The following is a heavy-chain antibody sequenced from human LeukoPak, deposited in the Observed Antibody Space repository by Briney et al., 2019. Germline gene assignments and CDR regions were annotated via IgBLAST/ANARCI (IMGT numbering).Heavy chain of an antibody. CDR1: GFTVSSNY. D-gene: IGHD2-21*02. Sequence: PGGPLRLSCVVSGFTVSSNYMSWVRQAPGKGLEGVSVLYSGGGTYYADSLKGRYTISRDNSKTTLYLQMNSLRAEDTAVYYCARDGTCGGACKGAFDIWGQGTMVSVSS. CDR3: ARDGTCGGACKGAFDI. CDR2: LYSGGGT. J-gene: IGHJ3*02. V-gene: IGHV3-66*01.